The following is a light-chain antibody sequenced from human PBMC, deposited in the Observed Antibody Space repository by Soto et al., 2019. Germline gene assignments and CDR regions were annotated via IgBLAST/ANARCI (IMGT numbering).Light chain of an antibody. CDR2: SNN. J-gene: IGLJ2*01. CDR3: AAWDDSLKGV. CDR1: SSNIGSNT. V-gene: IGLV1-44*01. Sequence: QSALTQPPSASGTPGQRVTISCSGGSSNIGSNTVNWYQQLPGTAPKLLIYSNNQRPSGVPDRFSGSKSGTSASLAISGLQSEDEADYYCAAWDDSLKGVFGGGTKVTVL.